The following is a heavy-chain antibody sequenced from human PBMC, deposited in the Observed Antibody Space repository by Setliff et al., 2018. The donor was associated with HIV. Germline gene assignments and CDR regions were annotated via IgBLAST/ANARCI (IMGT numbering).Heavy chain of an antibody. J-gene: IGHJ5*02. CDR2: IYHTGTT. Sequence: SETLSLTCTVSGASISTDYWSWIRQSPGKGLEWIGYIYHTGTTNYSPSLESRVTISIDTSKNQFSLNLRSVTAADTAVYYCARGWLQFGWFDPWGQGTLVTVSS. CDR1: GASISTDY. CDR3: ARGWLQFGWFDP. D-gene: IGHD5-12*01. V-gene: IGHV4-59*01.